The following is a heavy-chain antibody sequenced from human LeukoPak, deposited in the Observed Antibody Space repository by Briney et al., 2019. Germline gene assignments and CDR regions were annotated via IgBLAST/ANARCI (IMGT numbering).Heavy chain of an antibody. Sequence: SETLSLTCTVSGGSISSYYWSWIRQPPGKGLEWIGYIYYSGSTNYNPSLKSRVTISVDTSKNQFSLKLSSVTAADTAVYYCARESYYDFWGGYYSRVFDYWGQGTLVTVSS. CDR1: GGSISSYY. CDR2: IYYSGST. D-gene: IGHD3-3*01. J-gene: IGHJ4*02. CDR3: ARESYYDFWGGYYSRVFDY. V-gene: IGHV4-59*01.